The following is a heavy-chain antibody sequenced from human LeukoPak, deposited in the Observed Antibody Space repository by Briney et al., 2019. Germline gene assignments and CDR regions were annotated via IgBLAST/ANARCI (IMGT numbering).Heavy chain of an antibody. CDR2: IGEDGSEK. CDR1: GFTFSSYW. Sequence: GGSLRLSCAASGFTFSSYWMTWVRQAPGKGLEWVANIGEDGSEKYYVDSVKGRFTISRDNAKNSLYLQMNSLKTEDTAVYYCTTDPLDIVVVPAARFDYWGQGTLVTVSS. V-gene: IGHV3-7*03. J-gene: IGHJ4*02. D-gene: IGHD2-2*03. CDR3: TTDPLDIVVVPAARFDY.